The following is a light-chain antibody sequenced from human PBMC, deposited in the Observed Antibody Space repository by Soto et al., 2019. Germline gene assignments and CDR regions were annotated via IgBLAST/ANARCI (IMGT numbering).Light chain of an antibody. J-gene: IGLJ3*02. CDR1: NSNVGSYNL. CDR2: EGS. V-gene: IGLV2-23*01. Sequence: QSALTQPASVSGSPGQSITISCTGTNSNVGSYNLVSWYQQPPGEAPKLMIYEGSQRPSGVSNRFSVSKSGNTASLTISGLQAEDEADYYCCAYAGSSTWLFGGGTKLTVL. CDR3: CAYAGSSTWL.